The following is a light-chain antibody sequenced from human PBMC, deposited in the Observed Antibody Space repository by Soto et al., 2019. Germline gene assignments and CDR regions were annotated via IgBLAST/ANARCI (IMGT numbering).Light chain of an antibody. CDR1: RSVLSSSYNKNY. CDR3: QQYYNSPFT. CDR2: WAS. Sequence: DIVMTQSPDSLAASLGERAIISCTSSRSVLSSSYNKNYLAWYQQKPRQPPKLLIYWASTRESGVPDRFSGSGSGTEFTLTISSLQAEDVAVYYCQQYYNSPFTFGPGTKVDI. J-gene: IGKJ3*01. V-gene: IGKV4-1*01.